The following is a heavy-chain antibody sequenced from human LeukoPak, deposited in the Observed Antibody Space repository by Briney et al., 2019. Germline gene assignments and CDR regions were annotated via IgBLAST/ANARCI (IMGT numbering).Heavy chain of an antibody. CDR1: GGSFTNYY. CDR3: VRHVARAFDI. V-gene: IGHV4-34*01. CDR2: INHSGST. J-gene: IGHJ3*02. Sequence: SETLSLTCAVYGGSFTNYYWSWIRQPPGKGLEWIGEINHSGSTKYNPSLKSQVTISIATSKNQLSLKLSSVTAADTAVYSCVRHVARAFDIWGQGTKVTVSS.